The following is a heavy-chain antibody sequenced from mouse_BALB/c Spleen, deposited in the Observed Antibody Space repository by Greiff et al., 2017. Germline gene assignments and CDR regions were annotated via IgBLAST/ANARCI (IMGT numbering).Heavy chain of an antibody. CDR2: INPYNGAT. V-gene: IGHV1-31*01. J-gene: IGHJ1*01. CDR3: ARSDGYYGYFDV. CDR1: GYSFTGYY. D-gene: IGHD2-3*01. Sequence: EVQLQQSGPELVKPGASVKISCKASGYSFTGYYMHWVKQSHVKSLEWIGRINPYNGATSYNQNFKDKASLTVDKSNSTAYMKIHSLTSEDSAVYYCARSDGYYGYFDVWGAGTTVTVSS.